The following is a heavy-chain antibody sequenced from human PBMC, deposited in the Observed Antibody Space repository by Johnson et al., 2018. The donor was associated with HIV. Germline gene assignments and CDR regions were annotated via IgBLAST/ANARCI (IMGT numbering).Heavy chain of an antibody. D-gene: IGHD6-13*01. V-gene: IGHV3-11*04. CDR1: EFTYSDFY. CDR2: INWDGGST. J-gene: IGHJ3*02. CDR3: AREIIAAADDI. Sequence: QVQLVESGGGLVKPGGSLRLSCAASEFTYSDFYINWIRQRPGKGLEWVSGINWDGGSTGYADSVKGRFTISRDNAKNSLYLQMNSLRAEDTAVYYCAREIIAAADDIWGQGTMVTVYS.